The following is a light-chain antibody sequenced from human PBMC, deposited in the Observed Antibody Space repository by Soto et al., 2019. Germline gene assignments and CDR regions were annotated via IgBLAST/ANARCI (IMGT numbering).Light chain of an antibody. Sequence: DIQMTQSPTSLSASVGDRVTISCRASQRIGTYLAWYQQKPGKAPRLLISGASSVQSGVPPRFSGSGSPTDFILTISSLRLEDIATYYCQQTASAPPWTFGQGTKVEIK. CDR2: GAS. CDR3: QQTASAPPWT. CDR1: QRIGTY. J-gene: IGKJ1*01. V-gene: IGKV1-39*01.